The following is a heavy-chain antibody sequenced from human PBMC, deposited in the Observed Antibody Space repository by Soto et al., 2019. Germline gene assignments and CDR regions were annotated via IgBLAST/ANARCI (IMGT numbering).Heavy chain of an antibody. CDR1: GGSVSSGSDY. CDR3: AIKGLEHLDGHDY. CDR2: IYYSGST. J-gene: IGHJ4*02. Sequence: QAQLQESGPGLVKPSETLSLTCTVSGGSVSSGSDYWSWIRQPPGQGLEWIGYIYYSGSTNYNPSLKSRVTISVDTSKNQFCLKLSAVTAADTPVYYGAIKGLEHLDGHDYWGQGTLVTVSS. D-gene: IGHD1-1*01. V-gene: IGHV4-61*01.